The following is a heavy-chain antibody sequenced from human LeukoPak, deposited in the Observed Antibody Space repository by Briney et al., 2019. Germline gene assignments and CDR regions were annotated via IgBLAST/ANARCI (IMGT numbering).Heavy chain of an antibody. CDR2: IYYSGST. Sequence: PSQTLSLTCTVSGGSISSGDYYWSWIRQPPGKGLEWIGYIYYSGSTYYNPSLKSRVTISVDTSKNQSSLKLSSVTAADTAVYYCARSYGDYEVTPFDYWGQGTLVTVSS. CDR3: ARSYGDYEVTPFDY. CDR1: GGSISSGDYY. D-gene: IGHD4-17*01. J-gene: IGHJ4*02. V-gene: IGHV4-30-4*01.